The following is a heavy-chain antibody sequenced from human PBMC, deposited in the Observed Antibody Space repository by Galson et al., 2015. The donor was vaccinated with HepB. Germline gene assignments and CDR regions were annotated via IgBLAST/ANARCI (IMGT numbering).Heavy chain of an antibody. J-gene: IGHJ4*02. V-gene: IGHV5-10-1*01. D-gene: IGHD4-17*01. CDR2: IDPSDSYT. CDR1: GYSFTSYW. Sequence: QSGAEVKKPGESLRISCKGSGYSFTSYWISWVRQMPGKGLEWMGRIDPSDSYTNYSPSFQGHVTISADKSISTAYLQWSSLKASDTAMYYCARWEGIAYGDHKLFDYWGQGTLVTVSS. CDR3: ARWEGIAYGDHKLFDY.